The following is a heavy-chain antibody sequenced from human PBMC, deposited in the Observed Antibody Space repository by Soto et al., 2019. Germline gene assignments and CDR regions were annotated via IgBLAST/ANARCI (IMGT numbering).Heavy chain of an antibody. J-gene: IGHJ6*03. CDR1: GFTFISYW. Sequence: GGSLRPPCAASGFTFISYWMHWGRQAPGKGLVWVSRINSDGSSTSYADSVKGRFTISRDNAKNTLYLQMNSLRAEDTAVYYCARAKIVVVPAAISDYYYYYMDVWGKGTTVTVSS. CDR3: ARAKIVVVPAAISDYYYYYMDV. CDR2: INSDGSST. D-gene: IGHD2-2*01. V-gene: IGHV3-74*01.